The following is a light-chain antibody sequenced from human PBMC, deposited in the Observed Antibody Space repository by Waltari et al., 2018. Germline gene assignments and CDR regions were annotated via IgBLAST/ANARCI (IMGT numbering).Light chain of an antibody. CDR1: QSVGTY. CDR2: DAS. J-gene: IGKJ2*01. V-gene: IGKV3-11*01. Sequence: EIVLTHSPATLSLSPGETATLSYRASQSVGTYLAWYQQKPGQAPRLLIYDASNRATGIPDRFRGSGSGTDFSLTISSLEPEDFALYYCQQRSSWTPHTFGQGARLEIK. CDR3: QQRSSWTPHT.